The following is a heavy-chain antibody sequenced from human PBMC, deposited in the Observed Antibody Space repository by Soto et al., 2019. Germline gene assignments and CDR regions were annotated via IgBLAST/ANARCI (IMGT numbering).Heavy chain of an antibody. CDR3: ARGGTWYAF. Sequence: GASVKVSCKASGYALTDHYIHWLRLAPGQGFEWMGWISNSGGTNYAEKFQGRVTMTRDTSITTAYMELKRLKSDDTAVYYCARGGTWYAFWGQGTLVTVSS. CDR2: ISNSGGT. D-gene: IGHD2-8*01. V-gene: IGHV1-2*02. CDR1: GYALTDHY. J-gene: IGHJ4*02.